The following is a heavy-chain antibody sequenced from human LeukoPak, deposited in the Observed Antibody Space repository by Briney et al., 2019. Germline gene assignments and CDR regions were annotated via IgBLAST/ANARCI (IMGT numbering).Heavy chain of an antibody. CDR3: ARFYYDSRGCWYYFDY. D-gene: IGHD3-22*01. CDR1: GGSITSDY. J-gene: IGHJ4*02. Sequence: SETLSLTCTVSGGSITSDYWSWIRQPPGKGLEWIGYISYSGSTSYDPSLKSRVTISGNSSKKQFSLKLSSVTAADTAVYYCARFYYDSRGCWYYFDYWGQGTLVTVSS. V-gene: IGHV4-59*08. CDR2: ISYSGST.